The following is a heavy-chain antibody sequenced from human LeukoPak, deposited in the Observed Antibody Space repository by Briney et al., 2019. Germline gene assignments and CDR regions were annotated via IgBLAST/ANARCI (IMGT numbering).Heavy chain of an antibody. Sequence: ASVKVSCKVSGYTLTELSMHWVRQAPGKGLEWMGGFDPEDGETIYAQKFQGRVTMTEDTSTDTAYMELSSLRSEDTAVYYCATYCSSTSCFPGYWFDPWGQGTLVTVSS. CDR1: GYTLTELS. J-gene: IGHJ5*02. D-gene: IGHD2-2*01. CDR3: ATYCSSTSCFPGYWFDP. V-gene: IGHV1-24*01. CDR2: FDPEDGET.